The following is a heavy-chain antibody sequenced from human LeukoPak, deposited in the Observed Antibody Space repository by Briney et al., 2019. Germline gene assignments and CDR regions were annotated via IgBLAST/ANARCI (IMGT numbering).Heavy chain of an antibody. J-gene: IGHJ4*02. Sequence: GGSLRLSCAASGFTFSSYAMSWVRQAPGKGLEWVSAISGSGGSTYYADSVKGRFTISRDNSKNTLYLQMNSLRAEDTAVYYCAKELRYCSSTSCPYYFDYWGQGTLVTVSS. CDR2: ISGSGGST. D-gene: IGHD2-2*01. V-gene: IGHV3-23*01. CDR1: GFTFSSYA. CDR3: AKELRYCSSTSCPYYFDY.